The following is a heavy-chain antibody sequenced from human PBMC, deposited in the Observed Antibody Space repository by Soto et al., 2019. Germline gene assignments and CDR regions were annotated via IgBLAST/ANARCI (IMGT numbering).Heavy chain of an antibody. J-gene: IGHJ4*02. CDR1: GFSLSTSGVG. CDR2: IYWDDDK. D-gene: IGHD6-19*01. V-gene: IGHV2-5*02. CDR3: ANIKSSGWVDY. Sequence: QITLKESGPTLVKPTQTLTLTCTFSGFSLSTSGVGVGWIRQPPGKALEWLALIYWDDDKRYSPSLKSRLTITKDTSKNQVVLTLTNMDPVDKATYYCANIKSSGWVDYWGQGTLVTVAS.